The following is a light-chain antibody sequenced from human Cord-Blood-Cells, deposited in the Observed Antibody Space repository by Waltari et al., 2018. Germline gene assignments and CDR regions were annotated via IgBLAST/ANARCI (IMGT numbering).Light chain of an antibody. Sequence: EIVLTQSPGTLSLSPGERATLSCRASQSVSSSYLAWYQQKPGQAPRLLIYCASSRATGIPDRFSGGGSGTDFTLTISRLEPEDFAVYYCQQYGSSPMITFGQGTRLEIK. CDR3: QQYGSSPMIT. J-gene: IGKJ5*01. V-gene: IGKV3-20*01. CDR2: CAS. CDR1: QSVSSSY.